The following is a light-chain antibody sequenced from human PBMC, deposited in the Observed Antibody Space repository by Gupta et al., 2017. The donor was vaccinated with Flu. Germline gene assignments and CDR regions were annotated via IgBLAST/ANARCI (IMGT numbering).Light chain of an antibody. CDR1: QSVSSY. J-gene: IGKJ2*01. Sequence: ERATLSCRASQSVSSYLAWYQQKPGQAPRLLIYDASNRATCIPARFSGSGSGTDFTLTISSLEPEDFAVYYCQQRSNWPPYTFGQGTKLEIK. CDR3: QQRSNWPPYT. CDR2: DAS. V-gene: IGKV3-11*01.